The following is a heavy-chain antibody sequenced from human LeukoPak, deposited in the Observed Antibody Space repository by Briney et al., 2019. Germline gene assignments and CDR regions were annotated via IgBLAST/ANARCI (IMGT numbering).Heavy chain of an antibody. D-gene: IGHD5/OR15-5a*01. CDR2: IYYSGST. V-gene: IGHV4-59*11. CDR3: ARGSQSSFYPYYYYYYMDV. J-gene: IGHJ6*03. Sequence: PSETLSLTCTVSGGSISSHYWSWIRQPPGKGLEWIGYIYYSGSTNYNPSLKSRVTISVDTSKNQFSLKLSSVTAADTAVYYCARGSQSSFYPYYYYYYMDVWGKGTTVTVSS. CDR1: GGSISSHY.